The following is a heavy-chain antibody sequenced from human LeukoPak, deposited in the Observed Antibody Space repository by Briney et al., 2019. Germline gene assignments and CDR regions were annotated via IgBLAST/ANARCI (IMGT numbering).Heavy chain of an antibody. CDR1: GFSFSTYA. D-gene: IGHD2-8*01. CDR3: AKKGGRMVYYGMDV. Sequence: GGSLRLSCAVSGFSFSTYAVSWVRQAPGKGLEWVSAISGSGGSTYHPDSVKGRFTISRDNSKNTLYLQMNSLRAEDTAVYYCAKKGGRMVYYGMDVWGQGTTVTVSS. CDR2: ISGSGGST. V-gene: IGHV3-23*01. J-gene: IGHJ6*02.